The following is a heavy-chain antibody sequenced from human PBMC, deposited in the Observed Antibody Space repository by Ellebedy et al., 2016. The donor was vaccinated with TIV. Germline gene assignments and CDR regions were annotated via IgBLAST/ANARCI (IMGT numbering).Heavy chain of an antibody. CDR1: GFTFSSYS. V-gene: IGHV3-48*04. Sequence: GESLKISCAASGFTFSSYSMNWVRQAPGKGLEWVSYIGSTITTIYYADSVKGRFTISRDNAKNSLYLPMNSLRAEDTAVYYCARGGGSRLSHSFDIWGQGTMVTVSS. D-gene: IGHD3-10*01. J-gene: IGHJ3*02. CDR3: ARGGGSRLSHSFDI. CDR2: IGSTITTI.